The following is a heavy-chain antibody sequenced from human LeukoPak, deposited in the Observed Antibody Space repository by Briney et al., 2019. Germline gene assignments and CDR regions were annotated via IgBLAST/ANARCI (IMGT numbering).Heavy chain of an antibody. Sequence: GGSLRLSCVASGLTFSSYAMTWVRQAPGKGLEWVSTIFGSGDRTQYTDSVKGRFTISRDNSKNTLYLQMNSLRAEDTAVYYCVGRLAGADYWGQGTLVTVSS. CDR1: GLTFSSYA. D-gene: IGHD6-19*01. J-gene: IGHJ4*02. CDR2: IFGSGDRT. CDR3: VGRLAGADY. V-gene: IGHV3-23*01.